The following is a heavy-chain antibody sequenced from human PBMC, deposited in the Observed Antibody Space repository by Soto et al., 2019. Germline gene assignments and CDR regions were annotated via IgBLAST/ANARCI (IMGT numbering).Heavy chain of an antibody. CDR2: INPNSGGT. Sequence: QVQLVQSGAEVKKPGASVKVSCKASGYTFTGYYMHWVRQAPGQGLEWMGWINPNSGGTNYAQKFQGWVTMTRDTSISTAYMELSRLRSDDTAVYYCARSQRDYYGSGSRPMDVWGQGTTVTVSS. CDR1: GYTFTGYY. D-gene: IGHD3-10*01. CDR3: ARSQRDYYGSGSRPMDV. V-gene: IGHV1-2*04. J-gene: IGHJ6*02.